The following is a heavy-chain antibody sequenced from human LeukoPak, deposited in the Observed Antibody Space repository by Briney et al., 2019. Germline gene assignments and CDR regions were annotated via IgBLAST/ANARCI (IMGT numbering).Heavy chain of an antibody. CDR1: GFTFSSYG. CDR3: AKPITPPYYYDSSGYYDTFDI. D-gene: IGHD3-22*01. Sequence: GRSLRLSCAASGFTFSSYGMHWVRQAPGKGLEWVAVIWYDGSNKYYADSVKGRFTISRDNSKNTLYLQMNSLRAEDTAVYYWAKPITPPYYYDSSGYYDTFDIWGQGTMVTVSS. CDR2: IWYDGSNK. J-gene: IGHJ3*02. V-gene: IGHV3-33*06.